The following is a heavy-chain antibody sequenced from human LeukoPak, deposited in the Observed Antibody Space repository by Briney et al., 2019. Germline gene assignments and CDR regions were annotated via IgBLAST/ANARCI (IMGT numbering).Heavy chain of an antibody. J-gene: IGHJ4*02. D-gene: IGHD5-18*01. CDR2: IIPIFGTA. CDR1: GGTFSSYA. Sequence: SVKVSCKASGGTFSSYAISWVRQAPGQGLEWMGGIIPIFGTANYAQRFQGRVTITTDESTSTAYMELSSLRSEDTAVYYCARDRTAMVTSYFDYWGQGTLVTVSS. CDR3: ARDRTAMVTSYFDY. V-gene: IGHV1-69*05.